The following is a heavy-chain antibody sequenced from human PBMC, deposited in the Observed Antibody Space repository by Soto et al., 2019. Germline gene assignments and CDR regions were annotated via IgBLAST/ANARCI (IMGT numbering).Heavy chain of an antibody. D-gene: IGHD4-4*01. CDR1: GFTFSTYS. V-gene: IGHV3-21*01. CDR2: ISGSGNYT. J-gene: IGHJ4*02. CDR3: AREGINNYNEYYFDS. Sequence: GGSLRLSCAASGFTFSTYSMNWVRQAPGKGLEWVSSISGSGNYTHYADFLRGRFTISRDDAKTSLYLQMNSLRAEDTTVYYCAREGINNYNEYYFDSWGQGTVVTVSS.